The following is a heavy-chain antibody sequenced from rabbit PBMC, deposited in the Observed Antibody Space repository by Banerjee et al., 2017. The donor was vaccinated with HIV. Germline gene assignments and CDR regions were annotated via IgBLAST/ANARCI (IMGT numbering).Heavy chain of an antibody. J-gene: IGHJ4*01. Sequence: QEQLVESGGGLVKPEGSLTLTCKASGFSFSDREVMCWVRQAPGKGLQWIACINAVTGKAVYATWAKGRFTFSKTSSTTVTLQMTSLTVADTATYFCARAYVDGSVGVWNLWGPGTLVTVS. CDR3: ARAYVDGSVGVWNL. D-gene: IGHD5-1*01. V-gene: IGHV1S45*01. CDR2: INAVTGKA. CDR1: GFSFSDREV.